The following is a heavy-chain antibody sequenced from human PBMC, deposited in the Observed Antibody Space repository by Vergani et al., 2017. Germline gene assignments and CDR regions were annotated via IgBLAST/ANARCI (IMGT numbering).Heavy chain of an antibody. CDR1: GFTFSSYG. CDR3: ARHWGLVYGSSWYTLFDY. Sequence: QVQLVESGGGVVQPGRSLRLSCAAAGFTFSSYGMHWVRQAPGKGMEWVAVIWYDGSNKYYADSVKGRFTISRGNSKNTLYLQMNSLRAEYTAVYSCARHWGLVYGSSWYTLFDYWGQGPLVTVSS. V-gene: IGHV3-33*01. D-gene: IGHD6-13*01. J-gene: IGHJ4*02. CDR2: IWYDGSNK.